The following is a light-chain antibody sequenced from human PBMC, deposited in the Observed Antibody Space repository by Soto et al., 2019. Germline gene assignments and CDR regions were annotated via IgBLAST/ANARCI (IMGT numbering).Light chain of an antibody. V-gene: IGKV3-15*01. J-gene: IGKJ4*01. CDR3: QRYNNWPLT. CDR2: DSS. CDR1: QGIGDT. Sequence: EIVMAQSPAALSVSPWQGVTVSCRASQGIGDTLACYQQKPGQTPRLLLYDSSTRAIGIPIRISGSRSGTEFILTTNGLQFADFAVYYYQRYNNWPLTFGGGTKVDI.